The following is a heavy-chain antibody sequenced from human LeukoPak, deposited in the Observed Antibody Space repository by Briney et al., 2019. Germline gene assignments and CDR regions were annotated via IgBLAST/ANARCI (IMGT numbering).Heavy chain of an antibody. CDR2: IYGDDNK. J-gene: IGHJ4*02. V-gene: IGHV2-5*02. CDR3: VHRTTVTSFDY. D-gene: IGHD4-17*01. CDR1: GFSLTTSGVV. Sequence: ESGPTLVKPTQTLTLTCTFSGFSLTTSGVVVGWVCQPPGKALEWVAFIYGDDNKRYSPSLKSRLTITKDTSKNQVVLTMTNVDPVDTATYYCVHRTTVTSFDYWGQGTLVTVSS.